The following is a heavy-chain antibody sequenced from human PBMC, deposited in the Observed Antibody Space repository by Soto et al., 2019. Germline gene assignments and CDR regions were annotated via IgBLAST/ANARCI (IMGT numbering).Heavy chain of an antibody. Sequence: GESLKISCAASGFTFSSYAMSWVRQAPGKGLEWVSAISGSGGSTYYADSVKGRFTISRDNSKNTLYLQMNSLRAEDTAVYYCAKKACTSCYGAYDYWGQGTLVTVSS. D-gene: IGHD2-2*01. CDR2: ISGSGGST. CDR1: GFTFSSYA. V-gene: IGHV3-23*01. CDR3: AKKACTSCYGAYDY. J-gene: IGHJ4*02.